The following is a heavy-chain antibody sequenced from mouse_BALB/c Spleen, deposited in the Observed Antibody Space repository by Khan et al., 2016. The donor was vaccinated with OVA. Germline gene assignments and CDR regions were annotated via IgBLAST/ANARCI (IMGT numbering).Heavy chain of an antibody. CDR1: GYSITSDYA. V-gene: IGHV3-2*02. CDR2: ITYSGST. Sequence: EVQLQESGPGLVKPSQSLSLTCTVTGYSITSDYAWNWIRQFPGNKLEWMAYITYSGSTGYNPSLKGRISITRDTSKNQFFLQLNSITTKHTATYYCARDYSSSYLFFDYWGQGTTLTVSS. D-gene: IGHD1-1*01. CDR3: ARDYSSSYLFFDY. J-gene: IGHJ2*01.